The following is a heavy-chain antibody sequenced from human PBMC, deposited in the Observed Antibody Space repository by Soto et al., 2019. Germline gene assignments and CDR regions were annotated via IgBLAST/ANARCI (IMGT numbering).Heavy chain of an antibody. V-gene: IGHV4-34*01. CDR2: INHRGST. Sequence: TSETLSLTCTVYGGSFSGYYWSWIRQPPGKGLEWIGEINHRGSTNYNPSLKSRVTISVDTSKNQFSLKLSSVTAADTAVYYCARGRVATIFDYWGQGTLVTVSS. D-gene: IGHD5-12*01. CDR1: GGSFSGYY. CDR3: ARGRVATIFDY. J-gene: IGHJ4*02.